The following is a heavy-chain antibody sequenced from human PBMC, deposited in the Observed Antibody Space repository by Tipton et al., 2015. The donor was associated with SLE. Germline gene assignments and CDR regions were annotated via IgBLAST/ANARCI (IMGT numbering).Heavy chain of an antibody. V-gene: IGHV4-31*03. CDR1: GGSIRSGYF. J-gene: IGHJ4*02. CDR2: IDYSGNT. CDR3: ARDEYRYDTTGYHLLGHFDF. D-gene: IGHD3-22*01. Sequence: TLSLTCTVSGGSIRSGYFWGWLRQHPEKGLEWIGYIDYSGNTYYNPSLKSRLTISMDTSKNQFSLKLSSVTAADTAVYYCARDEYRYDTTGYHLLGHFDFWGQGTLVTVSS.